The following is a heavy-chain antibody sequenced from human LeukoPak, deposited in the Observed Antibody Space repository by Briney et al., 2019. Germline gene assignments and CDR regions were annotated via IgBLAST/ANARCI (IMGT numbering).Heavy chain of an antibody. CDR2: IYYSGST. J-gene: IGHJ6*03. Sequence: SETLSLTCTVSGGSISSYYWSWIRQPPGKGLEWIGYIYYSGSTNYNPSLKSRVTISVDTSKNQFSLKLSSVTAADTAVYYCARGWASNMDVWGKGTTVTVSS. D-gene: IGHD5-24*01. CDR1: GGSISSYY. CDR3: ARGWASNMDV. V-gene: IGHV4-59*01.